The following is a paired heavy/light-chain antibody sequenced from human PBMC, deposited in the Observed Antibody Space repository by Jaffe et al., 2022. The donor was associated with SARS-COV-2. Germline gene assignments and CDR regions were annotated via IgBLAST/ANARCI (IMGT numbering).Light chain of an antibody. J-gene: IGKJ2*01. CDR2: AAS. CDR3: LQDNTYPYT. V-gene: IGKV1-6*01. CDR1: QGIRDD. Sequence: AVQMTQSPSSLSASVGDRVTITCRASQGIRDDLAWYQQKPGKAPKLLMYAASRLQNGVPSRFSGSGSGTDFTLTISSLQPEDFATYYCLQDNTYPYTFGQGTKLEIK.
Heavy chain of an antibody. Sequence: EVQLVETGGGLIQTGGSLRLSCTASGFIVNRSYISWVRQAPGKGLEWVSVIYSGGITHYADSVQGRFIVSRDNSKNTLDLQMNSLRAEDTAVYYCAIMLYYDVDRSYPIDYWGQGTLVTVSS. V-gene: IGHV3-53*02. CDR3: AIMLYYDVDRSYPIDY. CDR2: IYSGGIT. D-gene: IGHD3-10*02. J-gene: IGHJ4*02. CDR1: GFIVNRSY.